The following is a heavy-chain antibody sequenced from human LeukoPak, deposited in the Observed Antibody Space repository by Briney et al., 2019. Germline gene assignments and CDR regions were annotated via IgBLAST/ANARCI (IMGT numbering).Heavy chain of an antibody. D-gene: IGHD3-22*01. CDR1: GFTFSSYW. V-gene: IGHV3-74*01. Sequence: GGSLRLSCAASGFTFSSYWMHWVRHAPGKGLVWVSRINSDGSSTSYADSVKGRFTISRDNAKNTLYLQMNSLRAEDTAVYYCATKYYYGSSGYFDYWGQGTLVTVSS. CDR2: INSDGSST. J-gene: IGHJ4*02. CDR3: ATKYYYGSSGYFDY.